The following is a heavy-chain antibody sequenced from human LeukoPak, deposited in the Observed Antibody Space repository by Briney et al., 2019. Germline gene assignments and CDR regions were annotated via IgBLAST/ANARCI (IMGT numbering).Heavy chain of an antibody. CDR2: ISGSGGST. D-gene: IGHD5-18*01. J-gene: IGHJ4*02. CDR3: AKDRGIQLWLTPDH. V-gene: IGHV3-23*01. CDR1: GFTFSSYA. Sequence: PGGSLRLSCAASGFTFSSYAMSWVRQAPGKGLEWVSAISGSGGSTYYADSVKGRFTISRDNSKNTLYLQMSSLRAEDTAVYYCAKDRGIQLWLTPDHWGQGTLVTVSS.